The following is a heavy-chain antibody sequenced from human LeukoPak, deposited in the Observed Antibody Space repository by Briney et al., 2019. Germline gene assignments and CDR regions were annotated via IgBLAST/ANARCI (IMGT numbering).Heavy chain of an antibody. CDR1: GFTFSSYA. J-gene: IGHJ4*02. Sequence: GGSPRLSCAASGFTFSSYAMGWVRQAPGKGLEWVSAISGSGGSTYYADSVKGRFTISRDNSKNTLYLQMNSLRAEDAAVYYCAKAVGQWLVEFDYWGQGTLVTVSS. CDR3: AKAVGQWLVEFDY. D-gene: IGHD6-19*01. V-gene: IGHV3-23*01. CDR2: ISGSGGST.